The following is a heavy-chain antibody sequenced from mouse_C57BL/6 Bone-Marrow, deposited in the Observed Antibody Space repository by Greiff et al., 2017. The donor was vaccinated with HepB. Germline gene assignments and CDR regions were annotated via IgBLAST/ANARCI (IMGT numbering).Heavy chain of an antibody. CDR2: ISSGSSTI. CDR1: GFTFSDYG. V-gene: IGHV5-17*01. D-gene: IGHD1-1*01. J-gene: IGHJ2*01. CDR3: ARPYYYGSSGYYFDY. Sequence: VQLKESGGGLVKPGGSLKLSCAASGFTFSDYGMHWVRQAPEKGLEWVAYISSGSSTIYYADTVKGRFTISRDNAKNTLFLQMTSLRSEDTAMYYCARPYYYGSSGYYFDYWGQGTTLTVSS.